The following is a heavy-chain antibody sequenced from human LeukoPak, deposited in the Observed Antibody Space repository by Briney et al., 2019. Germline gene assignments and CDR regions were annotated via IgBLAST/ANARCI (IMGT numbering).Heavy chain of an antibody. D-gene: IGHD5-18*01. Sequence: LGESLKISCKGSGYSFTSYWIGWVRQMPGKGLEWMGIIYPGDSDTRYSPSFQGQVTISADKSIRTAYLQWSSLKASDTAMYYCARLLGYSYGYNYFDYWGQGTLVTVSS. V-gene: IGHV5-51*01. CDR3: ARLLGYSYGYNYFDY. CDR1: GYSFTSYW. J-gene: IGHJ4*02. CDR2: IYPGDSDT.